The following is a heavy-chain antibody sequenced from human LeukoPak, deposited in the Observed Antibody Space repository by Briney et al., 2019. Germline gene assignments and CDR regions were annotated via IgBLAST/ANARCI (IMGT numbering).Heavy chain of an antibody. V-gene: IGHV3-7*01. CDR1: GVTFGESW. CDR3: TKGVRGLSEFDAFDI. D-gene: IGHD3-10*01. J-gene: IGHJ3*02. Sequence: GGSLRLSCVASGVTFGESWINLVRQAPGKGLEWVDNMKPDGSGKYYVNSVKGRFTISRDNAKNSQYLQMNNLRGEDTAVYYCTKGVRGLSEFDAFDIWGQGTRVTVSS. CDR2: MKPDGSGK.